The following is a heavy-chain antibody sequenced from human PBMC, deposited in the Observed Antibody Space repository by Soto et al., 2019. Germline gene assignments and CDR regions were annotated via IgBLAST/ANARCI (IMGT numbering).Heavy chain of an antibody. J-gene: IGHJ4*02. Sequence: QVQLQESGPGLVKPSETLSLTCTVSGVSMNNYYWSWIRQPPGKGLEWIGHISNSGSANYIPSLKRRVTISVDTSRNQVSLQLRSVTTADTAVYFCARISAGTRGTQMVSLLDYWGQGTLVTVSS. CDR3: ARISAGTRGTQMVSLLDY. CDR1: GVSMNNYY. CDR2: ISNSGSA. V-gene: IGHV4-59*01. D-gene: IGHD1-1*01.